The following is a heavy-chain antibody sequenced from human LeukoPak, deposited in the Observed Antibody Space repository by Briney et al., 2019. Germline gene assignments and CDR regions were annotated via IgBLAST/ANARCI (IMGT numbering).Heavy chain of an antibody. V-gene: IGHV1-2*02. D-gene: IGHD2-2*01. Sequence: ASVKVSCKASGYTFTGYYMHWVRQAPGQGLEWMGWINPNSGGTNYAQKSQGRVTMTRDTSISTAYMELSRLRSEDTAVYYCARGDCSSTSCYLFRKYYYYGMDVWGQGTTVTVSS. CDR1: GYTFTGYY. J-gene: IGHJ6*02. CDR3: ARGDCSSTSCYLFRKYYYYGMDV. CDR2: INPNSGGT.